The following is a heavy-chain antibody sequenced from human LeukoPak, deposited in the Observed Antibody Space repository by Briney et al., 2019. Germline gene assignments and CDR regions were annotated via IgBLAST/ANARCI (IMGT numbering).Heavy chain of an antibody. CDR1: GFTFSSYE. CDR3: ARDRIVVVGEYYYYMDV. J-gene: IGHJ6*03. CDR2: ISTSGSTI. D-gene: IGHD2-15*01. Sequence: GGSLRLSCAASGFTFSSYEMNWVRQAPGKGLEWVSYISTSGSTIYYADSVKGRFTISRDNAKNSLYLQMNSLRAEDTAVYYCARDRIVVVGEYYYYMDVWGKGTTVTISS. V-gene: IGHV3-48*03.